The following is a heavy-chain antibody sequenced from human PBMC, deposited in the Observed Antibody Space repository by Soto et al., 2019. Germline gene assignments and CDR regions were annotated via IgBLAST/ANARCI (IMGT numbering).Heavy chain of an antibody. CDR3: ARDLWGYCGTDCYPLDV. Sequence: SQTRCHSCTGSGGMISTCYWIGSRQPPGKGLEWIGYMYNTGSTVYNPSFKSRVTISVDTSKNQFSLKLNSVTAADTAVYYCARDLWGYCGTDCYPLDVWGQGTTVTVS. CDR1: GGMISTCY. D-gene: IGHD2-21*02. V-gene: IGHV4-59*01. CDR2: MYNTGST. J-gene: IGHJ6*02.